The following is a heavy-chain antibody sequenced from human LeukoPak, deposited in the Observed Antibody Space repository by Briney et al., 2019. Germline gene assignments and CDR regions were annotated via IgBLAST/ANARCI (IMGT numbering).Heavy chain of an antibody. D-gene: IGHD2-2*02. CDR3: ARESGGYCSTTSCYKGYFDY. CDR2: IVSSGRYI. Sequence: GGSPRLSCAASGFTFSSYSMNWVRQAPGKGLEWVSSIVSSGRYIYYADSLKGRFTISRDNAKNSLYLQMNSLRAEDTAVYYCARESGGYCSTTSCYKGYFDYWGQGTLVTVSS. CDR1: GFTFSSYS. V-gene: IGHV3-21*01. J-gene: IGHJ4*02.